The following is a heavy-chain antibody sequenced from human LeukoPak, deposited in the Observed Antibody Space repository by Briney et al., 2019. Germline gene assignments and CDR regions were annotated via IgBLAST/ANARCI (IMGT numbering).Heavy chain of an antibody. V-gene: IGHV3-64*02. CDR1: GFTFSSYA. CDR2: ISSNGGST. CDR3: ARATGIAARYHYGMDV. Sequence: GRSLRLPCAASGFTFSSYAMHWVRQAPGKGLEYVSAISSNGGSTYYADSVKGRFTISRDNSKNTLYLQMGSLRAEDMAVYYCARATGIAARYHYGMDVWGQGTTVTVSS. J-gene: IGHJ6*02. D-gene: IGHD6-6*01.